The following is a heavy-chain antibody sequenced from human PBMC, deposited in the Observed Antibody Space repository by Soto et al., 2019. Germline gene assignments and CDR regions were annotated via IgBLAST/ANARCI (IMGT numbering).Heavy chain of an antibody. CDR1: GASNNSANW. Sequence: QVVLEESGPGLLRPSGTLSLTCSVSGASNNSANWWVWVRQPPGKGLEWIGEIYHIGSTTYNPSLKSRATISVDKSKNQFSLIVTSVTAADTAVYYCAKRYDFWSGRWYGLGVWGQGTTVTVSS. CDR2: IYHIGST. J-gene: IGHJ6*02. V-gene: IGHV4-4*02. D-gene: IGHD3-3*01. CDR3: AKRYDFWSGRWYGLGV.